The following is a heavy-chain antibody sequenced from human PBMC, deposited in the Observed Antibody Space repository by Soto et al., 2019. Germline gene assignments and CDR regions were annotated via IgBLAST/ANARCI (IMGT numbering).Heavy chain of an antibody. CDR3: ARGWCEELVGKESVSQFDC. CDR2: IWSDGTKK. V-gene: IGHV3-33*01. J-gene: IGHJ4*02. CDR1: GFAFSNYG. Sequence: QVHLVESGGGVVQPGRSLTLSCTASGFAFSNYGIHWVRQAPGRGLEWVAVIWSDGTKKFYAGSVRGRFTISRDKSKKTIYLQKNSLRAEDTAVYNCARGWCEELVGKESVSQFDCGGQWTVVTVSS. D-gene: IGHD1-7*01.